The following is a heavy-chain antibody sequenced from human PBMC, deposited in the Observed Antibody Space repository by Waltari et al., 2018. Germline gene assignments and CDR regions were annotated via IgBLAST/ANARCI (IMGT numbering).Heavy chain of an antibody. CDR1: GFTFSSYA. V-gene: IGHV3-23*01. J-gene: IGHJ4*02. CDR2: ISGMVGST. Sequence: EVQLLESGGGLVQPGGSLRLSCAASGFTFSSYAMSWVRQAPGKGLDWFSAISGMVGSTYYADSVKGRFTISSDNSKNTLYLQMNSLRAEDTAVYYCAKDKVTMIVPAGDYWGQGTLVTVSS. CDR3: AKDKVTMIVPAGDY. D-gene: IGHD3-22*01.